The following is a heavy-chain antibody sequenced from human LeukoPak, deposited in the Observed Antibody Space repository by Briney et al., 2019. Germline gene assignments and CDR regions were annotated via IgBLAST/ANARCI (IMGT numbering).Heavy chain of an antibody. CDR3: ARDGGGDGSDAFDI. Sequence: PGGSLRLSCAASGFTFSSYSMNWVRQAPGKGLEWVSSISSSSSYIYYADSVKGRFTISRDNAKNSLYLQMNSLRAEDTAAYYCARDGGGDGSDAFDIWGQGTMVTVSS. D-gene: IGHD2-21*01. CDR2: ISSSSSYI. V-gene: IGHV3-21*01. J-gene: IGHJ3*02. CDR1: GFTFSSYS.